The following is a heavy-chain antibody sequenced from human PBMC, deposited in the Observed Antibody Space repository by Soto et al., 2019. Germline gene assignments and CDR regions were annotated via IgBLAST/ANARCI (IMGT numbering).Heavy chain of an antibody. V-gene: IGHV3-23*01. CDR1: GFAFGGYA. Sequence: EVHLLESGGGLVQPGGSLRLSCTPSGFAFGGYAMTWVRQAPGRGLEWVSAIVANGDMTYYADSVKGRFTISRDNSKNTLYLQMSRLRPEDTAVYYCAKDWPGTSSVTLDYWPQGPLVTVSS. D-gene: IGHD4-17*01. CDR3: AKDWPGTSSVTLDY. J-gene: IGHJ4*02. CDR2: IVANGDMT.